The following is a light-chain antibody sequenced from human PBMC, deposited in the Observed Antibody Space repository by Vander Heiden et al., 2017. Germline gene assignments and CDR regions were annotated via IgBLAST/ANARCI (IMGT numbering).Light chain of an antibody. V-gene: IGKV1-39*01. CDR1: QSISSY. Sequence: DSQMTQSPSSLSASVGDRVTITCRASQSISSYLNWYQQKPGKAPKLLIYAASSLQSGVRSRFSGSGSGTDFTLTISSLQPEDFATYYCQQSYSTPQTFGQGTKVEIK. CDR2: AAS. CDR3: QQSYSTPQT. J-gene: IGKJ1*01.